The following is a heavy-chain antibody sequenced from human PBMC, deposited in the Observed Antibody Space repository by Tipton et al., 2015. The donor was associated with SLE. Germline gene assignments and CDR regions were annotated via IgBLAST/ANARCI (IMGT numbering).Heavy chain of an antibody. CDR3: ARGAKERITLVRVRPYYFDY. CDR1: GDSISNGDYC. J-gene: IGHJ4*01. D-gene: IGHD3-10*01. CDR2: SNPSGST. V-gene: IGHV4-30-2*06. Sequence: TLSLTCTVSGDSISNGDYCWNWIRQYPGKGLEWIGESNPSGSTNYNPSLKSRVTISVDTSKNQLSLKLTSVTAADTSVYYCARGAKERITLVRVRPYYFDYWGQGSLVTVSS.